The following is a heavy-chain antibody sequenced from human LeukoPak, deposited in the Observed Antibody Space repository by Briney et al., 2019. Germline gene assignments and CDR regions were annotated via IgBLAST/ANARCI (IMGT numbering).Heavy chain of an antibody. D-gene: IGHD3-22*01. CDR1: GYTFTSYD. CDR3: ARALYDSSGYYFAFDI. V-gene: IGHV1-8*01. J-gene: IGHJ3*02. CDR2: MNPNSGNT. Sequence: GASVKVSCKASGYTFTSYDINWVRQATGQGLEWMGWMNPNSGNTGYAQKFQGRVTMTRNTSISTAYMELSSLRSEDTAVYYCARALYDSSGYYFAFDIWDQGTMVTVSS.